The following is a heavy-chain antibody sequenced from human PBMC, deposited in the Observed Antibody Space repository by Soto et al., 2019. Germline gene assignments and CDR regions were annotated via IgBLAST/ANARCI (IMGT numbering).Heavy chain of an antibody. CDR1: GGSISSYY. CDR3: ARGIAALRYWFDP. D-gene: IGHD6-6*01. Sequence: SETLSLTCTVSGGSISSYYWSWIRQPPGKGLEWIGYIYYSGSTNYNPSLKSRVTISVDTSKNQFSLKLSSVTAADTAVYYCARGIAALRYWFDPWGQGTLVTVSP. CDR2: IYYSGST. J-gene: IGHJ5*02. V-gene: IGHV4-59*01.